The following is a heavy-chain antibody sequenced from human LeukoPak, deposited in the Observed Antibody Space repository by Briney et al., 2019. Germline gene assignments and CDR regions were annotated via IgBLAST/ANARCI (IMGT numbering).Heavy chain of an antibody. J-gene: IGHJ3*02. Sequence: SVKLSCKASGGTFSSYAISWVRQAPGQGLEWIGGIIPIFGTANYAQKFQGRVTITADESTSTAYMELSRLRSEDTAVYYCARDLAATLYDAFDIWGQGTMVTVSS. V-gene: IGHV1-69*13. CDR2: IIPIFGTA. D-gene: IGHD2-15*01. CDR3: ARDLAATLYDAFDI. CDR1: GGTFSSYA.